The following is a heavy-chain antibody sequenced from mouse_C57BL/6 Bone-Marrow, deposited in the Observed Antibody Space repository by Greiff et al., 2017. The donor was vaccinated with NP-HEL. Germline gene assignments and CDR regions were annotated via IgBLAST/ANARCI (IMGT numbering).Heavy chain of an antibody. D-gene: IGHD2-2*01. V-gene: IGHV5-17*01. CDR2: ISSGSSTI. CDR1: GFTFSDYG. Sequence: EVQGVESGGGLVKPGGSLKLSCAASGFTFSDYGMHWVRQAPEKGLEWVAYISSGSSTIYYVDTVKGRFTISRDNAKNTLFLQMTSLRSEDTAMYYCARGGWLPAMDYWGQGTSVTVSS. CDR3: ARGGWLPAMDY. J-gene: IGHJ4*01.